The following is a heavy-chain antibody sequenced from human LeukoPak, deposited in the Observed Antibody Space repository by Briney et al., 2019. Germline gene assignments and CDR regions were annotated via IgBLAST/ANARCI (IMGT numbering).Heavy chain of an antibody. J-gene: IGHJ4*02. CDR1: AGSISSFY. CDR2: IYYSGNT. V-gene: IGHV4-59*01. CDR3: ARARYSFSWDYFDY. Sequence: SETLSLTCTISAGSISSFYWSWIRQPPGKGLEWIGYIYYSGNTKYSPSLKSRVTISVDTSKNQFSLKLSSVIAADTAVYFCARARYSFSWDYFDYWGQGALVTVSS. D-gene: IGHD6-6*01.